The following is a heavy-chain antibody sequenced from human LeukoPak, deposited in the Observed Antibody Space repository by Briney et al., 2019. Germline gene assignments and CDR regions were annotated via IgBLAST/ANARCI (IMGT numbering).Heavy chain of an antibody. Sequence: GGSLRLSCAASGFTFDDYGMSWGREAPGRGRGWGSGIYWKGGSRGYADSVKGGVTMSRDTAKNSLYLQMNSLRAEDTALYYCARGAADGLYYMDVWGKGPTVTVSS. D-gene: IGHD6-13*01. CDR2: IYWKGGSR. V-gene: IGHV3-20*04. CDR1: GFTFDDYG. CDR3: ARGAADGLYYMDV. J-gene: IGHJ6*03.